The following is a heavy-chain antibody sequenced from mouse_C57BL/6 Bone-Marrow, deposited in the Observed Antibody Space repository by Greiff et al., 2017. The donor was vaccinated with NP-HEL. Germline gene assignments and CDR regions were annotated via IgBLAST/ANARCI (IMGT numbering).Heavy chain of an antibody. D-gene: IGHD1-1*01. V-gene: IGHV1-19*01. CDR3: AYYGSAY. CDR1: GYTFTDYY. Sequence: VHVKQSGPVLVKPGASVKMSCKASGYTFTDYYMNWVKQSHGKSLEWIGVINPYNGGTSYNQKFKGKATLTVDKSSSTAYMELNSLTSEDSAVYYCAYYGSAYWGQGTLVTVSA. CDR2: INPYNGGT. J-gene: IGHJ3*01.